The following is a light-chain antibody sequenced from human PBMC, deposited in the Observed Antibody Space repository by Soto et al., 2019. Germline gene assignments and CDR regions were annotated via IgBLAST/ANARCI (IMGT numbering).Light chain of an antibody. J-gene: IGKJ4*01. V-gene: IGKV1-17*01. Sequence: DIQLTQSPSSLSASVGDRVTITCRVSQGISSYLNWYRQKPGTVPKRLIYAASSLQSGVPSRFSGSRSGTEFTLTISSLQPEDFATYYCLQHNSYPLTFGGGTKVDIK. CDR3: LQHNSYPLT. CDR2: AAS. CDR1: QGISSY.